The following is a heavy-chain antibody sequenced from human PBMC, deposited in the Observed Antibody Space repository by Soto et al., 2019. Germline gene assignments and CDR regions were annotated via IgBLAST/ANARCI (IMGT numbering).Heavy chain of an antibody. D-gene: IGHD3-22*01. CDR2: ISYTGSV. J-gene: IGHJ4*02. Sequence: SETLSLTCTVSGASITIYYWNWIRQPPGKGLEWIGYISYTGSVIYNPSLKSRVSISEDTSKSQFSLKLTSVTAAVTAMYYCAHDTTGYYGRFDYWGQGILVTVSS. CDR1: GASITIYY. V-gene: IGHV4-59*01. CDR3: AHDTTGYYGRFDY.